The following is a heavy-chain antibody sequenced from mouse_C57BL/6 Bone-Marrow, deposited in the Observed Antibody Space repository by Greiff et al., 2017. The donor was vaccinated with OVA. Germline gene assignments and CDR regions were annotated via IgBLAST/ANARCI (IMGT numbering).Heavy chain of an antibody. V-gene: IGHV1-81*01. Sequence: QVQLQQSGAELARPGASVKLSCKASGYTFTSYDISWVKQRTGQGLEWIGEIYPRSGNTYYNEKFKGKATLTADKSSSTAYMELRSLTSEDSAVYFCARRRITTVVANDYWGQGTTLTVSS. D-gene: IGHD1-1*01. CDR2: IYPRSGNT. CDR3: ARRRITTVVANDY. CDR1: GYTFTSYD. J-gene: IGHJ2*01.